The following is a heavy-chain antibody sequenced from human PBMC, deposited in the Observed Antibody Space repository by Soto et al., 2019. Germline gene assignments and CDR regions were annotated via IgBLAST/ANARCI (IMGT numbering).Heavy chain of an antibody. J-gene: IGHJ4*02. D-gene: IGHD3-3*01. CDR2: ISGYNANT. CDR3: AGYFWSGRLTDPFDF. Sequence: QVQLVQSGPEVKKPGASVKVSCKGSGYTFNSFGITWVRQAPGQGLEWMGWISGYNANTKYAQKFQGRVTMSTDTPTRTAHMEVRGLRSDAPALYYFAGYFWSGRLTDPFDFWGQGNLVTVSS. CDR1: GYTFNSFG. V-gene: IGHV1-18*01.